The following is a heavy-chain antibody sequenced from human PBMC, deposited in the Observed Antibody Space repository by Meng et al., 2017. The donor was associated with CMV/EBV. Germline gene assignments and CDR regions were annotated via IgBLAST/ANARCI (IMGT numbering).Heavy chain of an antibody. CDR3: ARGWEAPSWFDP. Sequence: SGFTFSDHYLAWVRQAPGKGLEWVGRTRNKANSYTTEYAASVKGRFTISRDDSKNSLYLQMNSLKTEDTAVYYCARGWEAPSWFDPWGQGTLVTVSS. V-gene: IGHV3-72*01. D-gene: IGHD1-26*01. CDR2: TRNKANSYTT. J-gene: IGHJ5*02. CDR1: GFTFSDHY.